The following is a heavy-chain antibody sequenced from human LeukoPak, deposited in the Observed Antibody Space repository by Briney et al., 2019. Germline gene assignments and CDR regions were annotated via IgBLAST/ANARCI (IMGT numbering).Heavy chain of an antibody. J-gene: IGHJ4*02. Sequence: ASVKVSCKASGYTFINYYMHWVRQAPGQGLEWMGIINPSGGTTSYAQNFQGRVTMTRDTSTSTVYMELSSLRSEDTAVYYCAREIGPRQLHLWGSAFDYWGQGALVTVSS. D-gene: IGHD5-18*01. CDR3: AREIGPRQLHLWGSAFDY. CDR2: INPSGGTT. CDR1: GYTFINYY. V-gene: IGHV1-46*01.